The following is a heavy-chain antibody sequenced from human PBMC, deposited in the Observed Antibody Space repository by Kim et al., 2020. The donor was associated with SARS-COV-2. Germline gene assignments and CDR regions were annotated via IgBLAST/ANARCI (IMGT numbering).Heavy chain of an antibody. CDR1: GFTFSSYA. CDR2: ISGSGGRT. J-gene: IGHJ6*02. Sequence: GGSLRLSCAASGFTFSSYAMSWVRQAPGKGLEWVSGISGSGGRTYSADSVKGRFTISRDNSKNTLYLQMNSLRAEDTAVYSCAKGTRPGGDYGYYYYYNMDVWGQGTTVTVSS. D-gene: IGHD4-17*01. V-gene: IGHV3-23*01. CDR3: AKGTRPGGDYGYYYYYNMDV.